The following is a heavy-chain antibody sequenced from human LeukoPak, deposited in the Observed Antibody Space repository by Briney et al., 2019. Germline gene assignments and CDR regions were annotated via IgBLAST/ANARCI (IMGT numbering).Heavy chain of an antibody. J-gene: IGHJ4*02. CDR3: AREPHILTGYYTDYFDY. CDR1: GFTFTSSA. Sequence: PGGSLRLSCAASGFTFTSSAMSWVRQAPGKGLEWVSVISGSGHTTYYADSVKGRFTVSRDNSKNTLYLQMNSLRAEDTAVYFCAREPHILTGYYTDYFDYWGQGTLVTVSS. CDR2: ISGSGHTT. V-gene: IGHV3-23*01. D-gene: IGHD3-9*01.